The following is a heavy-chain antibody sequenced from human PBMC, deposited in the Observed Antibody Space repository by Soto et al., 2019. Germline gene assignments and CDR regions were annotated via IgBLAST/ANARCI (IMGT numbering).Heavy chain of an antibody. V-gene: IGHV3-30*18. CDR1: GFTFSSYG. Sequence: GWSLRLSCAASGFTFSSYGLHWVRQAPGKGLEWVAVISYDGSNKYYADSVKGRFTISRDNSKNTLYLQMNSLRAEDTAVYYCAKDLRSGYYLTNYYYYGMDVWGQGTTVTVSS. CDR2: ISYDGSNK. CDR3: AKDLRSGYYLTNYYYYGMDV. J-gene: IGHJ6*02. D-gene: IGHD3-22*01.